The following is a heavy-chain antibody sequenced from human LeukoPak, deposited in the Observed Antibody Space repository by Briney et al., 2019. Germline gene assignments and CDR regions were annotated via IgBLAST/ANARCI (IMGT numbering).Heavy chain of an antibody. Sequence: SETLSLTCTVSGGSIGNYYWSWIRQAPGKGLEWIGYVFTGGSTNYNPSLKSRVTISLHTSANQFSLRLRSATAADSAIYFCARAKRVFGTVIRERFWYFDLWGRGALVTVSS. J-gene: IGHJ2*01. CDR2: VFTGGST. CDR3: ARAKRVFGTVIRERFWYFDL. V-gene: IGHV4-59*01. CDR1: GGSIGNYY. D-gene: IGHD3-3*01.